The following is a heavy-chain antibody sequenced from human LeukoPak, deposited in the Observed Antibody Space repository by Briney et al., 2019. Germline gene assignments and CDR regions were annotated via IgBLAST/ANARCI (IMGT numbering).Heavy chain of an antibody. CDR1: GYTFTSYG. CDR2: ISAYNGNT. Sequence: ASVKVSCKASGYTFTSYGISWVRQAPGQGLEWMGWISAYNGNTNYAQKLQGRVTMTTDTSTSTAYMELRSLRSDDTAVYYCARQAPYHLHIPGNDSFDIWGQGTMVTVSS. D-gene: IGHD2-21*01. V-gene: IGHV1-18*01. CDR3: ARQAPYHLHIPGNDSFDI. J-gene: IGHJ3*02.